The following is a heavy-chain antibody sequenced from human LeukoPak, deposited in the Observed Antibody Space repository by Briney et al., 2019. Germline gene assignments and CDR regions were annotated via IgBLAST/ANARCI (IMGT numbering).Heavy chain of an antibody. D-gene: IGHD5-18*01. J-gene: IGHJ4*02. CDR1: GFTFSHYW. CDR2: ISSDGLNT. Sequence: PGGSLRLSRAASGFTFSHYWMYWVRQAPGKGLVWVSRISSDGLNTGYADSVKGRFTISRDNAKNTVYLQMDSLRAEDTAVYYCSRVGLYNYGGFDYWGRGSLVTVSS. CDR3: SRVGLYNYGGFDY. V-gene: IGHV3-74*01.